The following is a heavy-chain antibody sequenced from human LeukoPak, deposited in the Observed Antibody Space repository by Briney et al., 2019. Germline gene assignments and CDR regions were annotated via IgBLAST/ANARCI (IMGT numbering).Heavy chain of an antibody. V-gene: IGHV3-23*01. CDR3: AKDFGLYCTNGVCYPTRYYYYGMDV. CDR1: GFTVSSNY. CDR2: ISGSGGST. Sequence: PGGSLRLSCAASGFTVSSNYMSWVRQAPGKGLEWVSAISGSGGSTYYADSVKGRFTISRDNSKNTLYMQMNSLRAEDTALYYCAKDFGLYCTNGVCYPTRYYYYGMDVWGQGTTVTVSS. J-gene: IGHJ6*02. D-gene: IGHD2-8*01.